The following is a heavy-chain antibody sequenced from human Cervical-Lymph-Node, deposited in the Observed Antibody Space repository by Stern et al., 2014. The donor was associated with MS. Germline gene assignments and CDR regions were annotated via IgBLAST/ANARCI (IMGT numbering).Heavy chain of an antibody. D-gene: IGHD3-9*01. J-gene: IGHJ4*02. CDR1: GFSLSTSGVG. CDR3: AHLYFVHYYFDY. Sequence: QVTLEESGPTLVKPTQTLTLTCTFSGFSLSTSGVGVGWIRPPQGQALEWLAIIFWDDDKRYSPSLKSRVAITKDTSKNQVVLTLANMDPVDTATYYCAHLYFVHYYFDYWGQGTLVTVSS. V-gene: IGHV2-5*02. CDR2: IFWDDDK.